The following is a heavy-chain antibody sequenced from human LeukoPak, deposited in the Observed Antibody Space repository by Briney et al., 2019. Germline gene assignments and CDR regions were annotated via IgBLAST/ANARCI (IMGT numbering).Heavy chain of an antibody. V-gene: IGHV1-2*06. D-gene: IGHD3-10*01. Sequence: GASVKVSCKASGYTFTDSYMHWVRQAPGQGLEWVGRLNPNTGDTNYAQKFQGRVTMTRDTSITTAYMDLSRLRSDDTAVYYCARSYSGYTPPFDPWGQGTLVTVSS. CDR1: GYTFTDSY. J-gene: IGHJ5*02. CDR2: LNPNTGDT. CDR3: ARSYSGYTPPFDP.